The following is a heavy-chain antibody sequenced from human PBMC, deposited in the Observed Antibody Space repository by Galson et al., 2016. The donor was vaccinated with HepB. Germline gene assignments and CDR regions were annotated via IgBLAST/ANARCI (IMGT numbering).Heavy chain of an antibody. CDR1: SVSISSGGYY. Sequence: SETLSLTCSVSSVSISSGGYYWGWIRQSPGKGLEWIGSIYYRGNTYYSPSLKSRVTISVDSSKNQFSLKLNSVTAADTAVYYCARHDYPGDYYYGMDVWGKGTTVIVSS. V-gene: IGHV4-39*01. D-gene: IGHD4-11*01. J-gene: IGHJ6*04. CDR2: IYYRGNT. CDR3: ARHDYPGDYYYGMDV.